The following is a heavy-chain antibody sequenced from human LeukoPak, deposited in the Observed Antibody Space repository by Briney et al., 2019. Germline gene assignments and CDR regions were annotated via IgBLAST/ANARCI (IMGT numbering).Heavy chain of an antibody. V-gene: IGHV3-74*01. CDR3: ARSWSGRYDY. J-gene: IGHJ4*02. Sequence: PGGSLRLSCAASGFTFSDYWMHWVRQAPGEGLVWVSRIKFDGSSTDYADSVKGRFTVSRDNARSTLYLQMNSLRVEDTAVYYCARSWSGRYDYWGQGTLVTVSS. CDR1: GFTFSDYW. CDR2: IKFDGSST. D-gene: IGHD1-26*01.